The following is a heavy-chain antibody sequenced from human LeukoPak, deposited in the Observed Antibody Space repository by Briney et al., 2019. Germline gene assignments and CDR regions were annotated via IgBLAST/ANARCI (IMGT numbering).Heavy chain of an antibody. J-gene: IGHJ4*02. D-gene: IGHD2-2*01. Sequence: GGSLRLSCAASGFTFSSYAMSWVRQAPGKGLEWVSAISGSGGSTYYADSVKGRFTISRDNSKNTLYLQKNSMIAANTPLYYCAKQVKSVVPAAIEYWGQGTLVTVSS. CDR2: ISGSGGST. CDR1: GFTFSSYA. CDR3: AKQVKSVVPAAIEY. V-gene: IGHV3-23*01.